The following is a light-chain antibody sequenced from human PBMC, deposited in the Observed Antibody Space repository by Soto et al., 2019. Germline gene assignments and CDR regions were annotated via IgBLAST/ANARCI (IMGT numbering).Light chain of an antibody. CDR3: QQYGSSPPYT. Sequence: EIVLTQSPGTLSLSPGETATLSCRASQSVSSSYLAWYQQKPGQAPRLLIYGASNRATGIPDRFSASGSGTDFTLTISRLEPEDFAVYYCQQYGSSPPYTFGQGTKLEIK. V-gene: IGKV3-20*01. CDR2: GAS. CDR1: QSVSSSY. J-gene: IGKJ2*01.